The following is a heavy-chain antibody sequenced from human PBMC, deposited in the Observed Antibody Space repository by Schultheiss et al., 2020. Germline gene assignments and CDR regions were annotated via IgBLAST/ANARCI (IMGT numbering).Heavy chain of an antibody. J-gene: IGHJ4*02. V-gene: IGHV1-46*01. D-gene: IGHD6-19*01. CDR2: INPSGGST. Sequence: ASVKVSCKTSGYTFTSYYMHWVRQAPGQGLEWMGIINPSGGSTSYAQKFQGRVTMTRDTSISTAYMELSRLRSEDTAVYYCATARDSSDLFDYWGQGTLVTVSS. CDR1: GYTFTSYY. CDR3: ATARDSSDLFDY.